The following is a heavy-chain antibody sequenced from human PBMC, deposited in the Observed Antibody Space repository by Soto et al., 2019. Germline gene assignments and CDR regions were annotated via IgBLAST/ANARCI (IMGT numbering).Heavy chain of an antibody. CDR3: AREKITGLFDY. V-gene: IGHV4-34*01. J-gene: IGHJ4*02. CDR2: INHSGST. Sequence: SVTLSLTCAVYGGSFIGYYWTWIRQPPGTGLEWIGEINHSGSTNYNPSLKSRVTISVDTSKNQFSLKLTSVTAADTAVYYCAREKITGLFDYWGQGTLVTVS. D-gene: IGHD2-8*02. CDR1: GGSFIGYY.